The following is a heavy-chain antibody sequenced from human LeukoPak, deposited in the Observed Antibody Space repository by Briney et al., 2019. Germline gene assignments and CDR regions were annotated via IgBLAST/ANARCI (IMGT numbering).Heavy chain of an antibody. CDR3: ARDPNGDYIGAFDM. CDR2: ITAGSGSA. CDR1: GFTFSSFA. D-gene: IGHD4-17*01. J-gene: IGHJ3*02. Sequence: QPGGSLRLSCAASGFTFSSFAMSWVRQAPGKGLEWVSAITAGSGSALYADSVKGRFTISRDDSKHTLFLQMNSLRAEDTAVYYCARDPNGDYIGAFDMWGPGTMVTVSS. V-gene: IGHV3-23*01.